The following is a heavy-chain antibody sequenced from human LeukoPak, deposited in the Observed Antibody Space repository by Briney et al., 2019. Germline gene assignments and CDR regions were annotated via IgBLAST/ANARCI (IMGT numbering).Heavy chain of an antibody. J-gene: IGHJ4*02. V-gene: IGHV3-30-3*01. Sequence: GGSLRLSCAASGFTFSSNAMHWVRQAPGKGLEWVAAITYDGINKYYADSVKGRFTISRDNSKNTLYLQMNSLRAEDTAVYYCARGLLGAPTSYFDYWGQGTLVTVSS. CDR2: ITYDGINK. D-gene: IGHD1-26*01. CDR3: ARGLLGAPTSYFDY. CDR1: GFTFSSNA.